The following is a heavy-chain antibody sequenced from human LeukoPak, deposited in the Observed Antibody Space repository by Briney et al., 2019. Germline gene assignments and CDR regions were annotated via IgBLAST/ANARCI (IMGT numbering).Heavy chain of an antibody. CDR2: ITDSGGST. D-gene: IGHD1-26*01. CDR3: ARSRWLGATGGDY. V-gene: IGHV3-23*01. J-gene: IGHJ4*02. CDR1: GFTFSSYA. Sequence: GGSLRLSCAASGFTFSSYAMSWVRQAPGKGLEWVSTITDSGGSTYYADSVKGRFTISRDNSKNTLYLQMNSLRAEDTAVYYCARSRWLGATGGDYWGQGTLVTVSS.